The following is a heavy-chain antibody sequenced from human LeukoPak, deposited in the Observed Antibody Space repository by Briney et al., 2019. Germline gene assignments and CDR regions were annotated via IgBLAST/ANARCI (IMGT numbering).Heavy chain of an antibody. V-gene: IGHV1-2*02. CDR1: GYTFTGYY. Sequence: ASVMVSCKASGYTFTGYYMHWVRQAPGQGLEWMGWINPNSGGTNYAQKFQGRVTMTRDTSISTAYMELSRLRSDDTAVYYCARDVSRIYYMDVWGKGTTVTVSS. CDR2: INPNSGGT. D-gene: IGHD5/OR15-5a*01. J-gene: IGHJ6*03. CDR3: ARDVSRIYYMDV.